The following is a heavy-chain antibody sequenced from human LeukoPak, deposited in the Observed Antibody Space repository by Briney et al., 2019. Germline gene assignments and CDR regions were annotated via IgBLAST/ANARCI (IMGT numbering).Heavy chain of an antibody. D-gene: IGHD5-12*01. Sequence: PSVTLSLTCAVSAFSVGSVGYGWRCTRHPPGKGLGWIAYINHSGCTYNNPSFKSRVTISVDRSKNQFSLKLSSLTAADTAVYYCARAGRPRRGYDKQALFDWCQGTLVAV. J-gene: IGHJ4*02. V-gene: IGHV4-30-2*01. CDR2: INHSGCT. CDR1: AFSVGSVGYG. CDR3: ARAGRPRRGYDKQALFD.